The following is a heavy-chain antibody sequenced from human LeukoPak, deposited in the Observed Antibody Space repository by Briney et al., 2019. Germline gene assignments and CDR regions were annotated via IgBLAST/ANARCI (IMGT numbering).Heavy chain of an antibody. D-gene: IGHD3-10*01. J-gene: IGHJ3*02. V-gene: IGHV3-7*01. CDR3: ARVDYSDAFDI. Sequence: PGGSLRLSCAASGFTFSSYWMSWVRQAPGKGLEWVANIKQDGSEKYYVDSVKGRFTISRDNPKNSLYLQMNSLRAEDTAVYYCARVDYSDAFDIWGQGTMVTVSS. CDR2: IKQDGSEK. CDR1: GFTFSSYW.